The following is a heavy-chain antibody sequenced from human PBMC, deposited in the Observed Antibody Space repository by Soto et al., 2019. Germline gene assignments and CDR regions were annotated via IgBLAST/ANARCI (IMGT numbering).Heavy chain of an antibody. CDR2: IIPIFGTT. D-gene: IGHD2-21*02. J-gene: IGHJ4*02. CDR1: GGTFSNYP. CDR3: ARGLYCGGGCYSHFDY. V-gene: IGHV1-69*13. Sequence: SVKVSCKASGGTFSNYPFIWVRQAPGQGLDWMGGIIPIFGTTDYGQRFQGRVTITADESTNTAYMELSSLRSDDTAVYYCARGLYCGGGCYSHFDYWGQGTLVTVSS.